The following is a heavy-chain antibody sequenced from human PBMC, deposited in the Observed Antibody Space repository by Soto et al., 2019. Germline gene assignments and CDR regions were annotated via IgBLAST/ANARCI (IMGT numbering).Heavy chain of an antibody. CDR1: GGSPGRYF. CDR2: VFYTGRA. CDR3: ARDGDGRMTTNPYYYNGMDV. D-gene: IGHD4-4*01. J-gene: IGHJ6*02. V-gene: IGHV4-59*01. Sequence: SGNLSLTCPVSGGSPGRYFWSWVRPAPGKGLEWIGYVFYTGRANYNASLKSPVSISLDTYNYQFSLKLSSVTAADTAVYYCARDGDGRMTTNPYYYNGMDVWGPGTTVTVS.